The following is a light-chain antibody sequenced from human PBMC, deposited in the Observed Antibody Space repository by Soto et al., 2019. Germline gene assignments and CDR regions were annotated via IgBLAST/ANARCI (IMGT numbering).Light chain of an antibody. CDR2: SNN. Sequence: QSVLTQPPSASGTPGQRDAISCSGNSSNIGSNSVNWYQHLPGTAPKLLVYSNNRRPSGVPDRISGSKSGASASLAFSELQSEDEAEYFCAAWDDSRNGWVFGGGTELTVL. J-gene: IGLJ3*02. CDR3: AAWDDSRNGWV. V-gene: IGLV1-44*01. CDR1: SSNIGSNS.